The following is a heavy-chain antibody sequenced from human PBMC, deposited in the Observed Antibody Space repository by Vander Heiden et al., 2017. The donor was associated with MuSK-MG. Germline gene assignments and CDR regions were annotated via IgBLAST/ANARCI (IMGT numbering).Heavy chain of an antibody. CDR1: GFTFSGSA. CDR3: ARQVVVIALMDV. CDR2: IRTKANSYAT. D-gene: IGHD2-21*01. J-gene: IGHJ6*03. Sequence: EVQLVESGGGLVQPGGSLKLSCAASGFTFSGSAMHWGRQASGKGLEWIGRIRTKANSYATAYAASVKGRFTISRDDSKNTAYLQLNSLKTEDTAVYYCARQVVVIALMDVWGKGTTVTVSS. V-gene: IGHV3-73*02.